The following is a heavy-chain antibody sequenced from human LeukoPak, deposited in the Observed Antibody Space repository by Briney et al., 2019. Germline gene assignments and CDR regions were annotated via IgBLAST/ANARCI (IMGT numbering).Heavy chain of an antibody. CDR1: EFTFSTYD. CDR2: ISYDGSYK. Sequence: GGSLRLSCAASEFTFSTYDLHWVRQAPGKGLEWVAVISYDGSYKFYADSVKGRFTISRDNSKSTLYLQMNSLRAEDTAVYYCAKDRYSGLNRIDYWGQGTLVTVSS. V-gene: IGHV3-30*18. D-gene: IGHD6-13*01. J-gene: IGHJ4*02. CDR3: AKDRYSGLNRIDY.